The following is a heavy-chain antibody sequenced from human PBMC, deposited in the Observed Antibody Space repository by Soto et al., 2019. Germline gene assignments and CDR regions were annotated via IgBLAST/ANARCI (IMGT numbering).Heavy chain of an antibody. CDR3: ARGTVVVAATYYYYYGMDV. J-gene: IGHJ6*02. D-gene: IGHD2-15*01. V-gene: IGHV6-1*01. Sequence: SQTLSLTCAISGDSVSSNSAAWNWIRRSPSRGLEWLGRTYYRSKWYNDYAVSVKSRITINPDTSKNQFSLQLNSVTPEDTAVYYCARGTVVVAATYYYYYGMDVWGQGTTVTVSS. CDR2: TYYRSKWYN. CDR1: GDSVSSNSAA.